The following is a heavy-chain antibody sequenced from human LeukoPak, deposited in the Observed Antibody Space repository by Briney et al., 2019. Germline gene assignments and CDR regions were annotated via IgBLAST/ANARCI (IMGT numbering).Heavy chain of an antibody. Sequence: GSMRLSCAASGFTFSSYWMHWVRQAPGKGLVWVSRINSDGSSTSYADSVKGRFTISRDNAKNTLYLQMNSLRAEDTAVYYCAREGVWRQQLVDYYYGMDVWGQGTTVTVSS. J-gene: IGHJ6*02. D-gene: IGHD6-13*01. CDR3: AREGVWRQQLVDYYYGMDV. CDR1: GFTFSSYW. V-gene: IGHV3-74*01. CDR2: INSDGSST.